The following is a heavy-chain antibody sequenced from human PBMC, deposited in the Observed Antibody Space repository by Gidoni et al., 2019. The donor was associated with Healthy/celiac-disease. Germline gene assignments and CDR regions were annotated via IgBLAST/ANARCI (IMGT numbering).Heavy chain of an antibody. CDR3: ATLRSGWDPSDY. CDR2: IYSSGST. D-gene: IGHD6-19*01. CDR1: GCSISSSSYY. Sequence: QLQLHESRPGLVTPAGTLSLTCTDAGCSISSSSYYWGWIRQPPGKGLEWIGSIYSSGSTYHNPSLKSRVTISVDTSKNQFSLKLSSVTAADTAVYYCATLRSGWDPSDYWGQGTLVTVSS. V-gene: IGHV4-39*01. J-gene: IGHJ4*02.